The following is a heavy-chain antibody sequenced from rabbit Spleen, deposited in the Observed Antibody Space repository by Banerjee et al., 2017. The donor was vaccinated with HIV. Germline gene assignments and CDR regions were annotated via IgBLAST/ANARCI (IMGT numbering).Heavy chain of an antibody. D-gene: IGHD8-1*01. CDR2: IYGGSSGRT. CDR1: GFSFSSGYW. V-gene: IGHV1S40*01. J-gene: IGHJ6*01. CDR3: ARDTGSSFSSYGMDL. Sequence: QSLEESGGDLVKPGATLTLTCTASGFSFSSGYWICWVRQAPGKGLEWIACIYGGSSGRTYYASWAKGRFTISKSSSTTVTLQMTSLTVADTATYFCARDTGSSFSSYGMDLWGPGTLVTVS.